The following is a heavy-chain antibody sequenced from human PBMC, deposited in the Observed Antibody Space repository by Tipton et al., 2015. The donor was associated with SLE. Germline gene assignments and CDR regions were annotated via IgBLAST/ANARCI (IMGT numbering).Heavy chain of an antibody. CDR2: INSDGSST. V-gene: IGHV3-74*01. Sequence: SLRLSCAASGFTFSSYWLHWVRPAPGKGLVWVSRINSDGSSTSYADSVKGRFTISRDNAKNTLYLQMNSLRAEDTAVYYCARGLGELPFYMDVWGKGTTVTVSS. CDR1: GFTFSSYW. J-gene: IGHJ6*03. D-gene: IGHD1-26*01. CDR3: ARGLGELPFYMDV.